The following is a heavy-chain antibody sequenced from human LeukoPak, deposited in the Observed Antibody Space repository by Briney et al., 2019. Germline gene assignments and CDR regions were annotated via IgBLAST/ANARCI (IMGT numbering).Heavy chain of an antibody. CDR3: ARESGGYRPLDY. D-gene: IGHD1-26*01. Sequence: SETLSLTCTVSGGSISSNYWTWIRQPAGKGLEWIGRMCASGTTYYNPSLKSRVTMSVDTSKNQFSLKLSSVTAADTAMYYCARESGGYRPLDYWGQGTPVTVPS. CDR2: MCASGTT. J-gene: IGHJ4*02. V-gene: IGHV4-4*07. CDR1: GGSISSNY.